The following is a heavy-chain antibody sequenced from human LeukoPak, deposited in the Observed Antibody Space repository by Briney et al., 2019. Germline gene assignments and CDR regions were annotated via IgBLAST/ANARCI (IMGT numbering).Heavy chain of an antibody. CDR1: GYTFTSYY. Sequence: EASVKVSCKASGYTFTSYYMHWVRQAPGQGLEWMGIINPSGGSTSYAQKFQGRVTMTRDTSTSTVYMELSSLRSEDTAVYYCARAYCSSTSCYTEGWFDPWGQGTLVTVSS. CDR3: ARAYCSSTSCYTEGWFDP. J-gene: IGHJ5*02. D-gene: IGHD2-2*02. V-gene: IGHV1-46*01. CDR2: INPSGGST.